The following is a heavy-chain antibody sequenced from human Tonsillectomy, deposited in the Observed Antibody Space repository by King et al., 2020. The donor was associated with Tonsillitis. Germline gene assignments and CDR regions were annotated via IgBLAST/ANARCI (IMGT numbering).Heavy chain of an antibody. CDR3: ASHTYYYDSSGYSFDY. D-gene: IGHD3-22*01. Sequence: VQLVESGAEVKKPGESLRISCKGSGYSFTSYWISGVRQMPGKGREWMGRIDPSVSYTNYSPSFQGHVTISADKSISTAYLQWSSLKASDTAMYYCASHTYYYDSSGYSFDYWGQGTLVTVSS. V-gene: IGHV5-10-1*03. J-gene: IGHJ4*02. CDR2: IDPSVSYT. CDR1: GYSFTSYW.